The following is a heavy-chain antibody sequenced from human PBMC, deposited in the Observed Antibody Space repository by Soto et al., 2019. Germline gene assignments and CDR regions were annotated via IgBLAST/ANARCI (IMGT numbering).Heavy chain of an antibody. J-gene: IGHJ3*02. V-gene: IGHV1-69*13. D-gene: IGHD1-26*01. CDR1: GGSLRSYA. CDR3: ARDVARWELTDAFDI. Sequence: XVKVSCKGSGGSLRSYAISWVRQAPGQGLEWMGGIIPIFGTANYAQKFQGRVTITADESTSTAYMELSSLRSEDTAVYYCARDVARWELTDAFDICGQGTMVTXSS. CDR2: IIPIFGTA.